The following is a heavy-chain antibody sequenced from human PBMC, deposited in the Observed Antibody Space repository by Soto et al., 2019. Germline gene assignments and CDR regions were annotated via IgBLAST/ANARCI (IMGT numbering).Heavy chain of an antibody. V-gene: IGHV1-18*01. CDR3: AKVIPGAEAWFHP. J-gene: IGHJ5*02. CDR1: GNTFTNFG. Sequence: QGQLVQSGVEVKKPGASVKVSCSASGNTFTNFGVTWVRQAPGQGLEWMGWISTYTDDPSYAQKFQGRVTMTIDTSTSTAYFDLRSLTSDDTAVYYCAKVIPGAEAWFHPWGQGTLVTVSS. D-gene: IGHD2-2*01. CDR2: ISTYTDDP.